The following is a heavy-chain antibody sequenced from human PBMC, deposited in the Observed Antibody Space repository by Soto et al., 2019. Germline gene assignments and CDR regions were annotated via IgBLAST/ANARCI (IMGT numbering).Heavy chain of an antibody. J-gene: IGHJ6*02. Sequence: PGESLKISCKGSGYSFTSYWISWVRQMPGKGLEWMGRIDPSDSYTNYSPSFQGHVTISADKSISTAYLQWSSLKASDTAMYYCARTRGYSYGTGHSYYYYYGMDVWGQGTTVTVSS. CDR2: IDPSDSYT. D-gene: IGHD5-18*01. CDR3: ARTRGYSYGTGHSYYYYYGMDV. V-gene: IGHV5-10-1*01. CDR1: GYSFTSYW.